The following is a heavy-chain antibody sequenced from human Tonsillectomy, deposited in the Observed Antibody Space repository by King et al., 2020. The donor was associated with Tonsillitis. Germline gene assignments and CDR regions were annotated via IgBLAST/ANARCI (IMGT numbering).Heavy chain of an antibody. CDR1: GGSISSSDHY. D-gene: IGHD1-26*01. J-gene: IGHJ4*02. CDR2: MYYIGTS. Sequence: QLQESGPGVVKPSETLSLTCTVSGGSISSSDHYWAWVRQPPGKGLEWIGDMYYIGTSFYNPSLKSRIPKSGGTSENRFSLKLSSVTAADTAVYFCARYVSGSFDYWGQGALVTVSS. CDR3: ARYVSGSFDY. V-gene: IGHV4-39*01.